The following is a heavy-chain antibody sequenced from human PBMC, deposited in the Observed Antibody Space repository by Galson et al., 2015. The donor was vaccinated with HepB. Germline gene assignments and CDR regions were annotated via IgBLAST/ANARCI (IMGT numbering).Heavy chain of an antibody. Sequence: SLRLSCAASGFTFSSYFMDWVRQAPGKGLVWVSDTNRDGSVTRYADSVKGRFTISRDNAKNMLYLQMNSLRVDDAAIYCCARGGVVGGTDYWGQGTLVTVSS. V-gene: IGHV3-74*01. CDR1: GFTFSSYF. CDR2: TNRDGSVT. J-gene: IGHJ4*02. D-gene: IGHD6-19*01. CDR3: ARGGVVGGTDY.